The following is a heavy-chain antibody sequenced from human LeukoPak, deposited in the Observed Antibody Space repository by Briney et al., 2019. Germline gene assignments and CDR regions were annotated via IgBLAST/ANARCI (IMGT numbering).Heavy chain of an antibody. CDR2: ISGSGGST. V-gene: IGHV3-23*01. D-gene: IGHD2-2*01. CDR1: GFTFSAYA. CDR3: AKGRYCSSTSCYAYGMDV. J-gene: IGHJ6*02. Sequence: GGSLRLSCEASGFTFSAYAMSWVRQAPGKGLEWVSGISGSGGSTYYADSVKGRFTISRDNSKNTLYLQMNSLRAEDTAVYYCAKGRYCSSTSCYAYGMDVWGQGTTVTVSS.